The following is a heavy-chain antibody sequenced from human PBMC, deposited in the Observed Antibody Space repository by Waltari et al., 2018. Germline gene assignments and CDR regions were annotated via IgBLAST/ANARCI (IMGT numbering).Heavy chain of an antibody. D-gene: IGHD3-22*01. CDR2: IYYSGST. CDR3: AREGSYDSSGYYYEAIDY. V-gene: IGHV4-59*01. Sequence: QVQLQESGPGLVKPSETLSLTCPVSGGSISSYYWSWIRQPPGKGLEWIGYIYYSGSTNYNPSLKSRVTISVDTSKNQFSLKLSSVTAADTAVYYCAREGSYDSSGYYYEAIDYWGQGTLVTVSS. J-gene: IGHJ4*02. CDR1: GGSISSYY.